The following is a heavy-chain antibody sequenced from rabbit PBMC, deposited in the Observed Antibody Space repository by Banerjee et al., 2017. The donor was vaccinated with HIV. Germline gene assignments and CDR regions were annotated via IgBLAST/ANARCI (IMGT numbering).Heavy chain of an antibody. CDR2: INSNTGNT. V-gene: IGHV1S45*01. CDR3: ARDLAGVIGWNFGL. J-gene: IGHJ6*01. Sequence: QEQLVESGGGLVQPGGSLKLSCKASGFDFIGYGVSWVRQAPGKGLEWIACINSNTGNTVYASWAKGPFTISKTSSTTVTLQMTSLTAADTATYFCARDLAGVIGWNFGLWGPGTLVTVS. D-gene: IGHD4-1*01. CDR1: GFDFIGYG.